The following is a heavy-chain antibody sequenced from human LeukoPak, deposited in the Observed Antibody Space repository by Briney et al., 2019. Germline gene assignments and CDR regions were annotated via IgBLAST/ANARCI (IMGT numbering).Heavy chain of an antibody. D-gene: IGHD3-9*01. J-gene: IGHJ4*02. CDR3: ARAVVSTGHYYFES. CDR2: SRNKPNSYTT. CDR1: GFIFSDHY. Sequence: GGSLRLSCVASGFIFSDHYMDWVRQAPGKGLEWVARSRNKPNSYTTEYAASVKGRFTISRDGSKNSLCLQMNSLRTEDTAVYYCARAVVSTGHYYFESWGQGTLVTVSS. V-gene: IGHV3-72*01.